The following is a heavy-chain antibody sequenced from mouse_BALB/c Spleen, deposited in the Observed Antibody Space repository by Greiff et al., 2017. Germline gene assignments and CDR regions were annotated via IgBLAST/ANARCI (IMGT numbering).Heavy chain of an antibody. J-gene: IGHJ2*01. CDR2: IRNKANGYTT. Sequence: DVMLVESGGGLVQPGGFLGPSWATSGFPFTDYYMTGVRQPPGKALEWLGFIRNKANGYTTEYSASVKGRFTISRDNSQSILYLQMNTLRAEDSATYYCAREGFRFDYWGQGTTLTVSS. CDR3: AREGFRFDY. V-gene: IGHV7-3*02. D-gene: IGHD3-2*02. CDR1: GFPFTDYY.